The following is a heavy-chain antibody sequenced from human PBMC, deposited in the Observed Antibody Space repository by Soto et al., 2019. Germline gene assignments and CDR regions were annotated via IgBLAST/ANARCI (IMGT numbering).Heavy chain of an antibody. CDR3: ARGDAPGYCRGGSCYGAHIDY. CDR2: IWYDGSNK. D-gene: IGHD2-15*01. CDR1: GFTLSSDC. Sequence: GGSLRLSWAASGFTLSSDCMHWVRQAPGKGLEWVAVIWYDGSNKYYADSVKGRFTISRDNSKNTLYLQMNSLRAEDTAVYYCARGDAPGYCRGGSCYGAHIDYWGQGTLVTVSS. V-gene: IGHV3-33*01. J-gene: IGHJ4*02.